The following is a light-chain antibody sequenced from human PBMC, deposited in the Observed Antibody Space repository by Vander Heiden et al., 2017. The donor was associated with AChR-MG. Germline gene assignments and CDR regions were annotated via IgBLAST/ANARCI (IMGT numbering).Light chain of an antibody. CDR3: QQSYSTPPET. J-gene: IGKJ5*01. CDR1: QSITTY. V-gene: IGKV1-39*01. Sequence: DIQMTQSPSPLSASVGDRVTITCRASQSITTYLSWYQQKPGKTPKVLIYSASILQSGVPSTFSGSGSGTDFTLTITSLQPEDSATYYCQQSYSTPPETFGQGTRLEIK. CDR2: SAS.